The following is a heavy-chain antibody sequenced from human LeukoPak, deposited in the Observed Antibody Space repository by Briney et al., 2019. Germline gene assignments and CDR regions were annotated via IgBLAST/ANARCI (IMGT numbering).Heavy chain of an antibody. J-gene: IGHJ4*02. Sequence: ASVEVSCKASGYTFTDYYMYWVRQAPGQGLEWMGWINPNSGGTNYAQKFQGRVTMTRDTSISTADMELTRLRSDDTAVYSCARAFEILTPLDFWGQGTLVTVSS. D-gene: IGHD3-9*01. CDR1: GYTFTDYY. CDR3: ARAFEILTPLDF. CDR2: INPNSGGT. V-gene: IGHV1-2*02.